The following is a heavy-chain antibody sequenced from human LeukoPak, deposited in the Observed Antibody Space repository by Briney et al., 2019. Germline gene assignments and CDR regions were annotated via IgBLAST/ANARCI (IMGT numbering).Heavy chain of an antibody. V-gene: IGHV1-18*01. CDR3: ARSGSRPYYFDY. CDR2: ISAYNGNT. Sequence: ASVKVSCTASGYTFTSYGISLVRLAPGQGLEWMGWISAYNGNTNYAQKLQGRVTMTTDTSTSTAYMELRSLRSDDTAVYYCARSGSRPYYFDYWGQGTLVTVSS. CDR1: GYTFTSYG. D-gene: IGHD1-26*01. J-gene: IGHJ4*02.